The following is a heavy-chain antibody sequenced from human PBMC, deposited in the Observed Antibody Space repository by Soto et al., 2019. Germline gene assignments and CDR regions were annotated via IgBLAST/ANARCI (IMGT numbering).Heavy chain of an antibody. V-gene: IGHV4-30-4*01. CDR2: IFYNGNT. D-gene: IGHD3-10*01. CDR3: PRTVWVRHMIRGVTHSGFDP. CDR1: GDSISSGDAY. Sequence: QEQLQESGPGLVKPSQTLSLTCTGSGDSISSGDAYWSWIRQPPGKGLEWIGYIFYNGNTNYNPPKKSRVLMLGDSPNNQLSVKVGSVTPADSAGYYWPRTVWVRHMIRGVTHSGFDPWGQGTVVNVSS. J-gene: IGHJ5*02.